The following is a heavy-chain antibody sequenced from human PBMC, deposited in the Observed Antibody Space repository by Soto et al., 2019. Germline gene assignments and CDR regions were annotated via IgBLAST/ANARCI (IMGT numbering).Heavy chain of an antibody. J-gene: IGHJ4*02. Sequence: EVQLVESGGGLVKPGGSLRLSCAASGFTFSSYSMNWVRQAPGKGLEWVSSISSSSRYIYYADSVKGRFTISRDNAKNSLYPDMNRLRAEDTAVYYCARDLYSSSARYFDYWGQGTLVTVSS. D-gene: IGHD6-6*01. CDR2: ISSSSRYI. V-gene: IGHV3-21*01. CDR3: ARDLYSSSARYFDY. CDR1: GFTFSSYS.